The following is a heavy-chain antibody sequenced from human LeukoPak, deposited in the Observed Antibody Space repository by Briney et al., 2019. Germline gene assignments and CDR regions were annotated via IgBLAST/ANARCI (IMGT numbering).Heavy chain of an antibody. CDR1: GFTFGDYA. J-gene: IGHJ5*02. V-gene: IGHV3-49*03. CDR3: TGDYYYGSGSYYTPFDP. Sequence: PGGSLRLSCTASGFTFGDYAMSWFRQAPGKGLEWVGFIRSKAYGGTTEYAASVKGRSTISRDDSKSIAYLQMNSLKTEDTAVYYCTGDYYYGSGSYYTPFDPWGQGTLVTVSS. CDR2: IRSKAYGGTT. D-gene: IGHD3-10*01.